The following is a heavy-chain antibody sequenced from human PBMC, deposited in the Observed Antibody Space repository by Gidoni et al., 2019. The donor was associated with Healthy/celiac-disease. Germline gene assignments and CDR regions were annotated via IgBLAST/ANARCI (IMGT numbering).Heavy chain of an antibody. J-gene: IGHJ4*02. CDR1: GFTFDDYT. D-gene: IGHD6-19*01. CDR3: AVIAVAGTEDDY. V-gene: IGHV3-43*01. Sequence: VQLVQSGGVVVQPGGSLRLSCSASGFTFDDYTMHWVRQAPGKGLEWVSLISWDGGSTYYADSVKGRFTISRDNSKNSLYLQMNSLRTEDTALYYCAVIAVAGTEDDYWGQGTLVTVSS. CDR2: ISWDGGST.